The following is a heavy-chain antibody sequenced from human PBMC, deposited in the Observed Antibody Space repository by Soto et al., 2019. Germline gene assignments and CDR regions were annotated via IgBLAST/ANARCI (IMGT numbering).Heavy chain of an antibody. Sequence: PSETLSLTCTVSGGSISSGGYYCSWIRQHPGKGLEWIGYIYYSGSTYYNPSLKSRVTISVDTSKNQFSLKLSSVTAADTAVYYCARVGVVGATTIYWGQGTLVTVSS. CDR1: GGSISSGGYY. CDR3: ARVGVVGATTIY. V-gene: IGHV4-31*03. CDR2: IYYSGST. J-gene: IGHJ4*02. D-gene: IGHD1-26*01.